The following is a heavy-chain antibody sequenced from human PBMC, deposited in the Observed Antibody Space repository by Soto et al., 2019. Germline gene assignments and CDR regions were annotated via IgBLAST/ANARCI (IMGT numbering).Heavy chain of an antibody. D-gene: IGHD5-12*01. Sequence: ESGGGLVQPGGSLRLSCAASGFTFSSYWMSWVRQAPGKGLEWVANIKQDGSEKYYVDSVKGRFTISRDNAKNSLYLQMNSLRAEDTAVYYCARDYVGYSGYVTAFDYWGQGTLVTVSS. V-gene: IGHV3-7*03. CDR2: IKQDGSEK. J-gene: IGHJ4*02. CDR3: ARDYVGYSGYVTAFDY. CDR1: GFTFSSYW.